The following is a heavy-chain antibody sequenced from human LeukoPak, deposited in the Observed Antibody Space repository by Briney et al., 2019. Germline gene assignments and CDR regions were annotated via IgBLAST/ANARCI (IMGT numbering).Heavy chain of an antibody. D-gene: IGHD3-10*01. J-gene: IGHJ4*02. CDR2: IRYDGCNK. CDR3: ARAVYGPYYFDY. V-gene: IGHV3-30*02. Sequence: TGGSLRLSCAASGVTFSSYGMHWVRQAPGKGLEWVAFIRYDGCNKYYADSVKGRFTISRDNSKNTLYLQMNSLRAEDTAVYYCARAVYGPYYFDYWGQGTLVTVSS. CDR1: GVTFSSYG.